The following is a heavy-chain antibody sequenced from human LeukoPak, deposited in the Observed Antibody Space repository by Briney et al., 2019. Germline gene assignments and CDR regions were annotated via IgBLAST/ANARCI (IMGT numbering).Heavy chain of an antibody. V-gene: IGHV3-23*01. Sequence: GGSLRLSCAASGFTFSSYAMNWVRQAPGKGLEWVSSISGSGGSTYYADSVKGRFTISRDNSKNTLYPQMNSLRAGDTAVYYCAKESARTEVFDIWGQGTMVTVSS. CDR2: ISGSGGST. CDR1: GFTFSSYA. J-gene: IGHJ3*02. D-gene: IGHD1-14*01. CDR3: AKESARTEVFDI.